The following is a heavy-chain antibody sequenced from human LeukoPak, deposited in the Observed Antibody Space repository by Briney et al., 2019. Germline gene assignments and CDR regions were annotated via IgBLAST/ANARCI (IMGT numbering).Heavy chain of an antibody. CDR3: ARGDDYGDYLSAFDI. Sequence: PGASVKVSCQASGYTFTGYFMHWVRPAPGQGLEWMGGISAHNGNTNYGQKLQGRVTMTTDTSTSTAYMELRSLRSDDTAVYYCARGDDYGDYLSAFDIWGQGTMVTVSS. J-gene: IGHJ3*02. V-gene: IGHV1-18*04. CDR1: GYTFTGYF. D-gene: IGHD4-17*01. CDR2: ISAHNGNT.